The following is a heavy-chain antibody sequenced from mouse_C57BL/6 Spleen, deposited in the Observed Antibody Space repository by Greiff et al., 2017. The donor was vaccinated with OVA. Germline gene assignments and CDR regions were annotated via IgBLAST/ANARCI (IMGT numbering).Heavy chain of an antibody. CDR3: ARERYDYDVNYFDY. D-gene: IGHD2-4*01. CDR1: GYTFTSYW. CDR2: IYPGSGSI. Sequence: VQLQQPGAELVKPGASVKMSCKASGYTFTSYWITWVKQRPGQGLEWIGDIYPGSGSINYNEKFKSKATLTVDTSSSTAYMQLSSLTSEDSAVDYCARERYDYDVNYFDYWGQGTTLTVSS. J-gene: IGHJ2*01. V-gene: IGHV1-55*01.